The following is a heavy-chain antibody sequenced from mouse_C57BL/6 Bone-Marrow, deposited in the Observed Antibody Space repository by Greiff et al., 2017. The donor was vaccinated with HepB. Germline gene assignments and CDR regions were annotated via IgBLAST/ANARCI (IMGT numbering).Heavy chain of an antibody. CDR3: TTYYGYERGDYFDY. Sequence: DVQLVESGAELVRPGASVKLSCTASGFNIKDDYMHWVKQRPEQGLEWIGWIDPENGDTEYASKFQGKATITADTSSNTAYLQLSSLTSEDTAVYYCTTYYGYERGDYFDYWGQGTTLTVSS. CDR1: GFNIKDDY. V-gene: IGHV14-4*01. D-gene: IGHD2-2*01. J-gene: IGHJ2*01. CDR2: IDPENGDT.